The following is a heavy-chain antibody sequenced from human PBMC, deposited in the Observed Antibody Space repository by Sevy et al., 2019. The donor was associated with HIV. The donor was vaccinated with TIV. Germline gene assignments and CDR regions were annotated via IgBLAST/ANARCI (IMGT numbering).Heavy chain of an antibody. V-gene: IGHV3-30*03. CDR3: ATGRQGATYGY. CDR2: ISYDGSDK. Sequence: GGSLRLSCAASGFNFRIYAMHWVRQAPGKGLEWVAVISYDGSDKFYAESVKGRVTISRDNSKNMVFLQLNSLRGDDTAVYYCATGRQGATYGYWGQGTPVTVSS. J-gene: IGHJ4*02. CDR1: GFNFRIYA. D-gene: IGHD1-26*01.